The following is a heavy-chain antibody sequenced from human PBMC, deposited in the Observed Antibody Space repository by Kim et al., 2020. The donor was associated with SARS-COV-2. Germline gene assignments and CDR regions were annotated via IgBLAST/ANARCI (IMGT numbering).Heavy chain of an antibody. CDR2: IHPGGSST. J-gene: IGHJ4*02. CDR1: GFTFSRYW. D-gene: IGHD3-16*01. CDR3: SSGGSSGGGSGY. V-gene: IGHV3-74*01. Sequence: GGSLRLSCAASGFTFSRYWMHWVRQAPGKGLVWVSRIHPGGSSTNYADSVKGRFTVSRDNAKNTLFLQMGSLRVDDTAVYYCSSGGSSGGGSGYWGQGTLVTVSS.